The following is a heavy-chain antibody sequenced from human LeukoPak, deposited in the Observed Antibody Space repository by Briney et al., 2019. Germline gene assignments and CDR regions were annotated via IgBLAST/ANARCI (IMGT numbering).Heavy chain of an antibody. CDR2: INTDGTVT. CDR1: GFTFSKYW. V-gene: IGHV3-74*01. CDR3: ATKQWLAPPPDS. J-gene: IGHJ4*02. D-gene: IGHD6-19*01. Sequence: LPGGSLRLSCAASGFTFSKYWMLWVRHAPGKGLESVSRINTDGTVTTYADSVKGRFTVSRDNADNTMFLQMNSVGDEDTAVYYCATKQWLAPPPDSWGQGTPVTVSS.